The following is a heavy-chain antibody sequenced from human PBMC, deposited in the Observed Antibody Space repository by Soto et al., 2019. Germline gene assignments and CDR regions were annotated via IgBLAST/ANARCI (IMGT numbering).Heavy chain of an antibody. CDR2: IIPILGIA. J-gene: IGHJ4*02. D-gene: IGHD6-19*01. CDR3: ARMYSSGWYDY. Sequence: QVQLVQSGAEVKKPGSSVKVSCKASGGTFSSYTISWVRQAPGQGLEWMGRIIPILGIANYAQKFQGRVTRTXXKSTSTAYMELSSLRSEDTAVYYCARMYSSGWYDYWGQGTLVTVSS. V-gene: IGHV1-69*02. CDR1: GGTFSSYT.